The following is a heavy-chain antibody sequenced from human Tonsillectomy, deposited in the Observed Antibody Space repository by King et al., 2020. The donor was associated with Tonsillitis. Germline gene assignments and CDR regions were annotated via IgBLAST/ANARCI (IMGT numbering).Heavy chain of an antibody. J-gene: IGHJ6*03. CDR2: ISGSGRST. D-gene: IGHD2-15*01. CDR3: AKYHQPGWNYYYSYMDV. Sequence: VQLVESGGGLVQPGGSLRLSCAASGFTFSSYAMRWVRQAPGQGLEWVSGISGSGRSTSYADFVKGRFTLSRDNSKNTLYLQMNSLRAEDTAVYYCAKYHQPGWNYYYSYMDVWGKGTTVTVSS. CDR1: GFTFSSYA. V-gene: IGHV3-23*04.